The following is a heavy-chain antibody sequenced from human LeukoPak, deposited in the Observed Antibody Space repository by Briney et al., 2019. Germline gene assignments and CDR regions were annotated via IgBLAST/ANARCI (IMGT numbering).Heavy chain of an antibody. D-gene: IGHD1-26*01. Sequence: GGSLRLSCAASGLTFSNAWMNWVRQTPGKGLEWVGLIESETDGGTTGYAAPVKGRFTISRDDSENTLYLQMNSLKAEDAAIYYCTTEVSGSHTNWGQGTLVTVSS. V-gene: IGHV3-15*04. J-gene: IGHJ4*02. CDR1: GLTFSNAW. CDR2: IESETDGGTT. CDR3: TTEVSGSHTN.